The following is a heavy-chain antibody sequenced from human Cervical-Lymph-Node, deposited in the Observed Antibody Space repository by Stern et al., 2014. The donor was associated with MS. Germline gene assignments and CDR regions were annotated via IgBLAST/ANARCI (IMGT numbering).Heavy chain of an antibody. V-gene: IGHV5-51*01. Sequence: EVQLVESGPEVKRPGESLKISCQASGYTFTSYWIGWVRQMPGKGLEWIAIIFPGGSDIRYSPSFQGQVTISADKSSSTAYLQWNNLKASDTAIYYCARQRYGEEGGEGTLVTVSS. J-gene: IGHJ4*02. D-gene: IGHD3-10*01. CDR1: GYTFTSYW. CDR2: IFPGGSDI. CDR3: ARQRYGEE.